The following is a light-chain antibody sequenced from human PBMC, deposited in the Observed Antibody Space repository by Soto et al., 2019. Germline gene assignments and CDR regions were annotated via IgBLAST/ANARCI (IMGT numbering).Light chain of an antibody. J-gene: IGKJ1*01. V-gene: IGKV1-5*03. Sequence: DIQMTQSPSTLSASVGDRVTITCRASQTISSWLAWYQQKPGKAPKLLIYKASTLKSGVPSRFSGSGSGTEFTLTISSLQPDDFATYYCQHYNRYSGAFGQGTKVELK. CDR3: QHYNRYSGA. CDR2: KAS. CDR1: QTISSW.